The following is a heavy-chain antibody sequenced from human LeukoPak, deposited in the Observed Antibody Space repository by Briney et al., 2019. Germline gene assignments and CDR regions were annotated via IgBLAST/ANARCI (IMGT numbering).Heavy chain of an antibody. V-gene: IGHV3-7*01. Sequence: GGSLRLSCAASGFTFSSYWMSWVRQAPGKGLEWVANIKQDGSEKYYVDSVKGRFTISRDNAKNSLYLQMYSLRAEDTAVYYCARDLGRIQLWPVGCWGQGTLVTVSS. CDR1: GFTFSSYW. J-gene: IGHJ4*02. CDR2: IKQDGSEK. CDR3: ARDLGRIQLWPVGC. D-gene: IGHD5-18*01.